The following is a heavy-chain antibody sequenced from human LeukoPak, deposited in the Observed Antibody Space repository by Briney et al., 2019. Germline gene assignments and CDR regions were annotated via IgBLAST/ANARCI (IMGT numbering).Heavy chain of an antibody. CDR3: ARGRDGYNEAFDL. V-gene: IGHV5-51*01. J-gene: IGHJ3*01. Sequence: GESLKISCKGSGYNFTNYWIGWVRQMPGKGLEWMGIIYPGDSDTRYSPSFQGQVTISADKSISTAYLQWSSLKASDTAMYYCARGRDGYNEAFDLWGQGTMVTVSS. CDR2: IYPGDSDT. D-gene: IGHD5-24*01. CDR1: GYNFTNYW.